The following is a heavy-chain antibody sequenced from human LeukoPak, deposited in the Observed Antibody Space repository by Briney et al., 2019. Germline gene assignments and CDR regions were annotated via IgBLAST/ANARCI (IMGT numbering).Heavy chain of an antibody. CDR1: GFTFSSYG. V-gene: IGHV3-30*18. J-gene: IGHJ4*02. D-gene: IGHD3-22*01. Sequence: GRSLRLSCAASGFTFSSYGMHWVRQAPGKGLEWVAVISYDGSNKYYADSVKGRFTISRDNSKNTLYLQMNSLRAEDTAVYYCAKSPITTIVVVIFDYWGQGTLVTVSS. CDR2: ISYDGSNK. CDR3: AKSPITTIVVVIFDY.